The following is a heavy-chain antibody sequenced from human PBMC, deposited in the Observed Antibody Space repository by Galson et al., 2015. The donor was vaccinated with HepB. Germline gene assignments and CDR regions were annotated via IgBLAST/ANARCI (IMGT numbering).Heavy chain of an antibody. Sequence: QSGAEVKKPGESLRISCKASGYTFTGYYMHWVRQAPGQGLEWMGRINPNSGGTNYAQKFQGRVTMTRDTSISTAYMELSRLRSDDTVVYYCARGYAVGATKSALDYWGQGTLVTVSS. CDR3: ARGYAVGATKSALDY. V-gene: IGHV1-2*05. CDR1: GYTFTGYY. CDR2: INPNSGGT. J-gene: IGHJ4*02. D-gene: IGHD1-26*01.